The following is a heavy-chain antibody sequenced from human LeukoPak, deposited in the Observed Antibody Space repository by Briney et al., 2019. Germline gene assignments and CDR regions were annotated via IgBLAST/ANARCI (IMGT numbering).Heavy chain of an antibody. CDR3: AGRRGTYYDILTGYHNQYYFDY. Sequence: PSGTLSLTCTVSGGSISSYYWSWIRQPAGKGLEWIGRIYTSGSTNYNPSLKSRVTMSVDTSKNQFSLKLSSVTAADTAVYYCAGRRGTYYDILTGYHNQYYFDYWGQGTLVTVSS. CDR1: GGSISSYY. D-gene: IGHD3-9*01. V-gene: IGHV4-4*07. CDR2: IYTSGST. J-gene: IGHJ4*02.